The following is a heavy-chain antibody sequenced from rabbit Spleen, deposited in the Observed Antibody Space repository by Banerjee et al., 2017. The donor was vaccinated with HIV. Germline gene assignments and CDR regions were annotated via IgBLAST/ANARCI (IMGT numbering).Heavy chain of an antibody. CDR3: ARDSGSSFSSYGMDL. Sequence: QSLEESGGDLVKPGASLTLTCTASGFSFSGGYWIRFVRQGPGKGLELIACIRIGGSGTPYFASWAKGRFTISKTSSTTVTLQMTSLTAADTATYFCARDSGSSFSSYGMDLWGPGTLVTVS. CDR2: IRIGGSGTP. D-gene: IGHD8-1*01. J-gene: IGHJ6*01. CDR1: GFSFSGGYW. V-gene: IGHV1S40*01.